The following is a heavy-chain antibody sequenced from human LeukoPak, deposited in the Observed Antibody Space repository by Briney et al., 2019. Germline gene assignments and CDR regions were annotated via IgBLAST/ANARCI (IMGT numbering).Heavy chain of an antibody. CDR1: GFTFSSYW. D-gene: IGHD6-13*01. J-gene: IGHJ4*02. V-gene: IGHV3-7*03. CDR3: ARDAAAGNGEPFDY. Sequence: SGGSLRLSRAASGFTFSSYWMSWVRQAPGKGLEWVANIKQDGSEKYYVDSVKGRFTISGDNAKNSLYLQMNSLRAEDTAVYYCARDAAAGNGEPFDYWGQGTLVTVSS. CDR2: IKQDGSEK.